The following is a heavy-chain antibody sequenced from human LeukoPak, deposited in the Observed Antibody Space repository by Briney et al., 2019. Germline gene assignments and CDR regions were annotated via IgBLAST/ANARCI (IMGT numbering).Heavy chain of an antibody. Sequence: VASVKVSCKASGYTFTSYGISWVRQAPGQGLEWMGWISAYNGNTKNAQKFQGRVTMTTDTSTSTAYMELRSLRSDDTVVYYCARTSSTWYGGVGDYWGQGTLVTVSS. CDR1: GYTFTSYG. J-gene: IGHJ4*02. V-gene: IGHV1-18*01. CDR3: ARTSSTWYGGVGDY. D-gene: IGHD6-13*01. CDR2: ISAYNGNT.